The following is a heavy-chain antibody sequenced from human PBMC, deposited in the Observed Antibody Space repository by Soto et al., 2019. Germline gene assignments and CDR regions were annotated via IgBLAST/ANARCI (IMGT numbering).Heavy chain of an antibody. CDR2: INPSGGST. CDR1: GYTFTSYY. D-gene: IGHD3-22*01. Sequence: GASVKVSCKASGYTFTSYYMHWVRQAPGQGLEWMGIINPSGGSTSYAQKFQGRVTMTRDTSTSTVYMELSSLRSEDTAVYYCARVLSTDYYDSSGYGHWGQGTLVTVS. J-gene: IGHJ4*02. V-gene: IGHV1-46*01. CDR3: ARVLSTDYYDSSGYGH.